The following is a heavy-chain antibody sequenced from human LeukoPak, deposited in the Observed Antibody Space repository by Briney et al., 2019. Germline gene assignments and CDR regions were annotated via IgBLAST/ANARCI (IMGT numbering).Heavy chain of an antibody. J-gene: IGHJ4*02. Sequence: KSGPTLVNPTQTLSLTCTLSGFSLTAHGVSVGWIRQPPGKALEWLALIYWDGDKCYSPSLKSRLTITKDTSKDQVVLKMTNMDPSDTATYYCAHRELMQLVYFDYWGQGTLVTVSS. CDR1: GFSLTAHGVS. CDR3: AHRELMQLVYFDY. CDR2: IYWDGDK. V-gene: IGHV2-5*02. D-gene: IGHD1-7*01.